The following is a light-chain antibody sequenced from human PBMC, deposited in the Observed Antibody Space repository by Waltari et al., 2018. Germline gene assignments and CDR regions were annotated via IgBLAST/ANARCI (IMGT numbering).Light chain of an antibody. Sequence: EIVLTQSPATLSLSPGERATLTCRASQSASKYVAWYQQRPGQPPRLHIYDASNRAAGVPDRFDAFGSGTDFTLTINSLEPEDFAVYYCQQRNDWPLTFGGGTRVEIK. CDR1: QSASKY. V-gene: IGKV3-11*01. CDR2: DAS. CDR3: QQRNDWPLT. J-gene: IGKJ4*01.